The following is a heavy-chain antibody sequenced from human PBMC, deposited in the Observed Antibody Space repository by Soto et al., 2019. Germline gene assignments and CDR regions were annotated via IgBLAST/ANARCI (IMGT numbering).Heavy chain of an antibody. CDR1: GGTFGNTA. Sequence: QVQLVQSGAEVKEPGSSVNVSCKTSGGTFGNTAVTWVRQVPGQGLEWIGGIVPLFGTANYAQKFRGRVMITADESTSPASMDLSSLRSDDTAIYYCARDGDPGYSFWSGPLGGGRFDPWGQGTLVTVSS. J-gene: IGHJ5*02. CDR2: IVPLFGTA. V-gene: IGHV1-69*12. CDR3: ARDGDPGYSFWSGPLGGGRFDP. D-gene: IGHD3-3*01.